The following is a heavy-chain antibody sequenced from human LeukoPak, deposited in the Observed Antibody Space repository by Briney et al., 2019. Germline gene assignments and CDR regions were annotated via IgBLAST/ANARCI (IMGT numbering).Heavy chain of an antibody. CDR2: IYYSGST. V-gene: IGHV4-59*12. Sequence: KPSETLSLTCTVSGGSISSYYWSWIRQPPGKGLEWIGYIYYSGSTNYNPSLKSRVTISVDTSKNQFSLKLSSVTAADTAVYYCARDRGIGRGYYYYGMGVWGQGTTVTVSS. CDR1: GGSISSYY. CDR3: ARDRGIGRGYYYYGMGV. D-gene: IGHD6-13*01. J-gene: IGHJ6*02.